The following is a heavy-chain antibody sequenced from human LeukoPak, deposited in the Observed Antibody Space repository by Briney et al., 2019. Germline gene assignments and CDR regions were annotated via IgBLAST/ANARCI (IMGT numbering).Heavy chain of an antibody. CDR3: ARPDPYCSSTSCLDAFDI. CDR1: GGSISRYY. CDR2: IYYSGST. V-gene: IGHV4-59*08. J-gene: IGHJ3*02. Sequence: SETLSLTCTVSGGSISRYYWSWIRQPPGKGLEWIGYIYYSGSTNYNPSLKSRVTISVDTSKNQFSLKLSSVTAADTAVYYCARPDPYCSSTSCLDAFDIWGQGTMVTVSS. D-gene: IGHD2-2*01.